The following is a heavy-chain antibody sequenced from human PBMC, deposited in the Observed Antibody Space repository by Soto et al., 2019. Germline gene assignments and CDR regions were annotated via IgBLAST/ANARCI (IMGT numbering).Heavy chain of an antibody. CDR1: GFIVSTSY. V-gene: IGHV3-53*01. CDR3: ALDYYGSGSYPNDAFDI. J-gene: IGHJ3*02. CDR2: IYNDGST. D-gene: IGHD3-10*01. Sequence: PGGSLRLSCAASGFIVSTSYMSWVRQAPGKGLEWVSIIYNDGSTYYADSVKGRFTISRDNYKKTLYLQMNSLRAEDTAVYYCALDYYGSGSYPNDAFDIWGQGTMVTVSS.